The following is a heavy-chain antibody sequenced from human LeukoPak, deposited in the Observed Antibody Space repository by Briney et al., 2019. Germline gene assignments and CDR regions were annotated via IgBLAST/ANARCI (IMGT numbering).Heavy chain of an antibody. CDR1: GFTLNTYS. J-gene: IGHJ4*02. CDR3: VRKVPYEPAFDF. Sequence: GGSLRLSCAASGFTLNTYSMNWVRQAPGKGLEWVSYISSSSSTIYYADSVKGRLTISRDNAKNSLYLQLNSLRAEDTAVYYCVRKVPYEPAFDFWGQGTLVTVSS. V-gene: IGHV3-48*04. CDR2: ISSSSSTI. D-gene: IGHD1-14*01.